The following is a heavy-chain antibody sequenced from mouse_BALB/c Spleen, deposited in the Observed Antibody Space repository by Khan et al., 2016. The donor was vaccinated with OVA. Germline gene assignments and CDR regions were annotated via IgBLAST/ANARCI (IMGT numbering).Heavy chain of an antibody. CDR3: ARTYGSDFDN. V-gene: IGHV1-20*02. D-gene: IGHD1-1*01. CDR1: GYSFTGYF. J-gene: IGHJ2*01. Sequence: VQLKESGPELVKHGASVKISCKASGYSFTGYFMNWVMQSHGKSLEWIGRINPHIGETFYNQKFKGKATLTVDESSSKAHMELRSLASEDAAVYYCARTYGSDFDNWGQGTTLTVSS. CDR2: INPHIGET.